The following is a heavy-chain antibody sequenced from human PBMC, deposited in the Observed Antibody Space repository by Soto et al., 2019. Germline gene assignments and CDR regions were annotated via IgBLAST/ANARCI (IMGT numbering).Heavy chain of an antibody. CDR1: GFTVSSNY. J-gene: IGHJ4*02. V-gene: IGHV3-66*01. Sequence: PGGSLRLSCAASGFTVSSNYMSWVRQAPGEGLEWVSVIYSGGSTYYADSVKGRFTISRDNSKNTLYLQMNSLRAEDTAVYYCARDSRSPRYCSSTSCPFDYWGQGTLVTVSS. CDR2: IYSGGST. D-gene: IGHD2-2*01. CDR3: ARDSRSPRYCSSTSCPFDY.